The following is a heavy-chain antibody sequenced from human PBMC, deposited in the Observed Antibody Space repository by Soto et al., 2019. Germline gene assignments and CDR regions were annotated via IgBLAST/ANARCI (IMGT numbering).Heavy chain of an antibody. J-gene: IGHJ4*02. CDR1: GGSISSYY. V-gene: IGHV4-59*01. D-gene: IGHD2-8*02. CDR2: IYYSGST. Sequence: PSETLSLTCTVSGGSISSYYWSWIRQPPGKGLEWIGYIYYSGSTNYNPSLKSRVTISVDTSKNQFSLKLSSVTAADTAVYYCERAPSLSGHPGYWCQANLVTVSS. CDR3: ERAPSLSGHPGY.